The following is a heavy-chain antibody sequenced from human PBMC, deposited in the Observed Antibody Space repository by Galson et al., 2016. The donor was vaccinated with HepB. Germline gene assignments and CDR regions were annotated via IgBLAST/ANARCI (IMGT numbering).Heavy chain of an antibody. Sequence: SLRLSCAASGFTFSSYAMSWVRQAPGKGLEWVSGISGSGVSTYYADSVKGRFTTSRDNSKNTLYLQMNSLRAEDTAVYYCAKVDRYCGGDCSPSYFDSWGQGTLVTVSS. CDR3: AKVDRYCGGDCSPSYFDS. CDR1: GFTFSSYA. J-gene: IGHJ4*02. D-gene: IGHD2-21*02. V-gene: IGHV3-23*01. CDR2: ISGSGVST.